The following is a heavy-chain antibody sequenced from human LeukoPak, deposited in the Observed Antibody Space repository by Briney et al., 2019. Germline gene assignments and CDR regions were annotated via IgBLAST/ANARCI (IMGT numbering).Heavy chain of an antibody. CDR2: INHSGST. V-gene: IGHV4-34*01. CDR1: GGSFSGYY. CDR3: ARGGAAGTYYYYGMDV. D-gene: IGHD6-13*01. Sequence: SETPSLTCAVYGGSFSGYYWSWIRQPPGKGLEWIGEINHSGSTNYNPSLKSRVTISVDTSKNQFSLKLSSVTAADTAVYYCARGGAAGTYYYYGMDVWGQGTTVTVSS. J-gene: IGHJ6*02.